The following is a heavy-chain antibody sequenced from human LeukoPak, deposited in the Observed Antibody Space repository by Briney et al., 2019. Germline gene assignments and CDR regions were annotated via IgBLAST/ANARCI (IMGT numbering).Heavy chain of an antibody. CDR3: AKFSGDYDFWSGYPHFDY. D-gene: IGHD3-3*01. CDR1: GFTFSSYG. Sequence: GGSLRLSCAASGFTFSSYGMHWVRQAPGKGLEWVSSISGSGGSTYYADSVKGRFTTPRDNSKNTLYLQMNSLSAEDTAVYYCAKFSGDYDFWSGYPHFDYWGQGTLVTVSS. CDR2: ISGSGGST. V-gene: IGHV3-23*01. J-gene: IGHJ4*02.